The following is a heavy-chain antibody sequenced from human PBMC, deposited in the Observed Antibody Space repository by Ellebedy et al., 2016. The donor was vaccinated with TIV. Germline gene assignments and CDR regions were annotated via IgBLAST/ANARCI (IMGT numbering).Heavy chain of an antibody. V-gene: IGHV4-31*03. CDR1: GGSISSGGYY. J-gene: IGHJ3*02. D-gene: IGHD7-27*01. CDR2: IYYSGST. CDR3: ARGTGWGSAFDI. Sequence: MPSETLSLTCTVSGGSISSGGYYWSWIRQHPGKGLEWIGYIYYSGSTYYNPSLKSRVTISVDTSKNQFSLKLSSVTAADTAVYYCARGTGWGSAFDIWGQGTMVTVSS.